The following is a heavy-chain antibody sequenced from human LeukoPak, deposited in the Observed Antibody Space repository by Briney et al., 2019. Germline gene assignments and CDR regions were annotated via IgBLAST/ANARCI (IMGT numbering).Heavy chain of an antibody. CDR3: AREGKWFGESIGAFDI. J-gene: IGHJ3*02. CDR2: ISYDGSNK. V-gene: IGHV3-30*03. D-gene: IGHD3-10*01. CDR1: GFTFSSYG. Sequence: GRSLRLSCAASGFTFSSYGMHWVRQAPGKGLEWVAVISYDGSNKYYADSVKGRFTISRDNSKNTLYVQMNSLRAEDTAVYYCAREGKWFGESIGAFDIWGQGTMVTVS.